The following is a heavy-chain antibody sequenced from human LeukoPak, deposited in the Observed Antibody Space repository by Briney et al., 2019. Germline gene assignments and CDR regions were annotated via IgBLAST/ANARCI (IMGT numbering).Heavy chain of an antibody. Sequence: SETLSLTCTVSGGSISSYYWSWIRQPPGKGLEWIGYIYYSGSTNYNPSLKSRVTISVDTSKNQFSLKLSSVTAADTAVYYCARMGGDDLIYYYYGMDVWGQGTTVTVSS. CDR1: GGSISSYY. CDR2: IYYSGST. D-gene: IGHD4-17*01. J-gene: IGHJ6*02. CDR3: ARMGGDDLIYYYYGMDV. V-gene: IGHV4-59*08.